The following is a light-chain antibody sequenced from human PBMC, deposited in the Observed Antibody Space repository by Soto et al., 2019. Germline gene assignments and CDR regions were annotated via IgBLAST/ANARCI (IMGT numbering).Light chain of an antibody. J-gene: IGKJ4*01. CDR3: QQSFSILPLT. V-gene: IGKV1-39*01. CDR1: QSIGNS. Sequence: DIQMTQSPSSLSASVGDGVSISCRASQSIGNSLNWYQQKPGKAPKFLIYGASSLQSGVPSRFSGSGSGTDFTLTISSLQPEDFATYYCQQSFSILPLTFGGGTKIEIK. CDR2: GAS.